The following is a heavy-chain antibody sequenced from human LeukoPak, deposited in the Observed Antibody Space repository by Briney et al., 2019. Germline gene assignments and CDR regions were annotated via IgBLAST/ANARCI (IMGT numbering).Heavy chain of an antibody. CDR1: GGSISSYY. J-gene: IGHJ5*02. Sequence: SSETLSLTCTVSGGSISSYYWSWIRQPPGKGLEWIGYMYYSGSTNCNPSLKSRVTISLDTSKNKFSLKLSSVTAADTAVYYCARNIGWFDPWGQGTLVTVSS. CDR3: ARNIGWFDP. D-gene: IGHD2/OR15-2a*01. V-gene: IGHV4-59*01. CDR2: MYYSGST.